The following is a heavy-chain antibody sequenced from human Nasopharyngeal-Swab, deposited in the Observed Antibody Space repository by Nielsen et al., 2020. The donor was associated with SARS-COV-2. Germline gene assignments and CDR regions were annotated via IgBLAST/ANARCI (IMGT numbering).Heavy chain of an antibody. V-gene: IGHV1-69*13. Sequence: SVKVSCKASGGTFSSYAISWVRQAPGQGLEWMGGIIPIFGTANYAQKFQGRVTITADESTSTAYMELSSLRSEDTAVYYCARIMVRGVIISGYYYGMDVWGQGTTVAVSS. CDR3: ARIMVRGVIISGYYYGMDV. CDR2: IIPIFGTA. J-gene: IGHJ6*02. CDR1: GGTFSSYA. D-gene: IGHD3-10*01.